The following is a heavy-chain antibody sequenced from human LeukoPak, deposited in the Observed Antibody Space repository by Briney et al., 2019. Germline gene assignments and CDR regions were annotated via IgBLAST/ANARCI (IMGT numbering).Heavy chain of an antibody. V-gene: IGHV4-4*07. CDR3: ARGPPSTVTHFDY. CDR2: IYISGST. D-gene: IGHD4-17*01. J-gene: IGHJ4*02. Sequence: SETLSLTCSVSGGSISTYYWNWIRQSAGKGLEWIGRIYISGSTNYSPSLKSRVTMSVDTSKNQFSLKLTSETAADTAVYYCARGPPSTVTHFDYWGQGTLVTVSS. CDR1: GGSISTYY.